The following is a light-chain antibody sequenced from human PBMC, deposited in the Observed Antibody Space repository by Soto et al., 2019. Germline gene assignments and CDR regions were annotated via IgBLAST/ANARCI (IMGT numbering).Light chain of an antibody. CDR1: QSVSSY. Sequence: EIVMTQSPATLSVSPGARVTLSCRASQSVSSYLAWYQRKPGQAPRLLIYVASTRATGIPARLSGSGSGTEFPLTISSLQSEDFAVYYCQQYNNWPLTLGGGTKVDIK. CDR2: VAS. V-gene: IGKV3-15*01. J-gene: IGKJ4*01. CDR3: QQYNNWPLT.